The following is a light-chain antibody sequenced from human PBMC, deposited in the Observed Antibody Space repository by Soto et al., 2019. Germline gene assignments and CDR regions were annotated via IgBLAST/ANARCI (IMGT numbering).Light chain of an antibody. CDR3: SSYRRGSTYV. CDR2: DVT. CDR1: SSDVGGYNY. Sequence: QSALTQPASVSGCPGQSITVSCTGTSSDVGGYNYVSWYQQHPGKAPRLMIYDVTNRPSGVSNRFSGSKSGNTASLTISGLQAEDEADYYCSSYRRGSTYVFGTGTKVTVL. V-gene: IGLV2-14*01. J-gene: IGLJ1*01.